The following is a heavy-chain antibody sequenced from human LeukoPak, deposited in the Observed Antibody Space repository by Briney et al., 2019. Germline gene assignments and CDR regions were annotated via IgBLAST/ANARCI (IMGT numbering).Heavy chain of an antibody. J-gene: IGHJ6*03. V-gene: IGHV4-4*07. D-gene: IGHD6-13*01. CDR2: IYTSGST. CDR3: ARESPLARPYYYYYMDV. Sequence: SETLSLTCTVSGGSISNYYWSWIRQPAGKGLEWIGRIYTSGSTNYNPSLKSRVTMSVDTSKNQFSLKLSSVTAADTAVYYCARESPLARPYYYYYMDVWGKGTTVTVSS. CDR1: GGSISNYY.